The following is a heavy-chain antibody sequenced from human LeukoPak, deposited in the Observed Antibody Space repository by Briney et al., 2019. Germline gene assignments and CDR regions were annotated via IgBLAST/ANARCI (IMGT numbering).Heavy chain of an antibody. CDR1: GGSTSGYF. V-gene: IGHV4-59*01. D-gene: IGHD3-10*01. J-gene: IGHJ5*02. CDR2: VFYTGSS. CDR3: ARAGAWQIDP. Sequence: PSETLSLTCSVSGGSTSGYFWTWIRQPPGKGPEWIGYVFYTGSSNYNPSLKSRVTISLDRSDNHFSLRLTSVTAADTAVYYCARAGAWQIDPWGQGTLVTVSS.